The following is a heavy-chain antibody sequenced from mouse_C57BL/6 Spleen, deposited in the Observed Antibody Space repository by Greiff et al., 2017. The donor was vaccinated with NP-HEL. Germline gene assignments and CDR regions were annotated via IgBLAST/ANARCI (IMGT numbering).Heavy chain of an antibody. D-gene: IGHD1-1*01. CDR3: ARYYGSSSYAMDY. CDR2: IDPNSGGT. J-gene: IGHJ4*01. V-gene: IGHV1-72*01. Sequence: QVQLKQSGAELVKPGASVKLSCKASGYTFTSYWMHWVKQRPGRGLEWIGRIDPNSGGTKYNEKFKSKDTLTVDKPSSTAYMQLSSLTSEDSAVDYGARYYGSSSYAMDYWGQGTSVTVSS. CDR1: GYTFTSYW.